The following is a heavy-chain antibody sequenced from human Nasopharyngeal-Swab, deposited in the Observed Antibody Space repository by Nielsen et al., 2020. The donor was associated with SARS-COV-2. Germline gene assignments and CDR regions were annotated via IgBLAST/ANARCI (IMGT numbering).Heavy chain of an antibody. CDR2: ISSSGSTI. J-gene: IGHJ4*02. CDR3: ASIAAAHTTYFDY. Sequence: GESLKISCAASGFTFSDYYMSWIRQAPGKGLEWVSYISSSGSTIYYADSVKGRFTISRDNAKNSLYPQMNSLRAEDTAVYYCASIAAAHTTYFDYWGQGTLVTVSS. D-gene: IGHD6-13*01. CDR1: GFTFSDYY. V-gene: IGHV3-11*04.